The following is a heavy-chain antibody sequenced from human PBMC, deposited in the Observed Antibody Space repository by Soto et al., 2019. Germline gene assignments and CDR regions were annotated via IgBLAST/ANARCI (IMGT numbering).Heavy chain of an antibody. J-gene: IGHJ4*02. D-gene: IGHD6-13*01. Sequence: QVQLQESGPGLVEPSGTLSLTCAVSGASISNTDWWSWVRQRPGKGLEWIGEIYHSGTTNCDPSLKSRVTRSLDKSKSQFSLKLTSVTAADTAVYYCAIPGAGDFDYWGQGPLVTVSS. CDR3: AIPGAGDFDY. CDR1: GASISNTDW. V-gene: IGHV4-4*02. CDR2: IYHSGTT.